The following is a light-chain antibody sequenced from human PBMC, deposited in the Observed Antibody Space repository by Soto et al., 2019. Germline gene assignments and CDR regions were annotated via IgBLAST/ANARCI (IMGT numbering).Light chain of an antibody. CDR3: CSYAGSSAFA. Sequence: QSVLTQPVSVSGSPGQSITISCTGTSSDVGRYNLVSWYQQHAGKAPKLMIYEVTKRPSGVSNRFSGSKSGNTASLTISGLQAEDEADYYCCSYAGSSAFAFGGGTKVTVL. CDR1: SSDVGRYNL. J-gene: IGLJ2*01. V-gene: IGLV2-23*02. CDR2: EVT.